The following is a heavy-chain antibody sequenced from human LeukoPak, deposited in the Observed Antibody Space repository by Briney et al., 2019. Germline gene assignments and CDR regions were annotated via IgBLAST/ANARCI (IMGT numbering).Heavy chain of an antibody. CDR1: GYTFTSYA. CDR3: ARVYLGIYYGGSPSPFDY. V-gene: IGHV1-18*01. Sequence: GASVKVSCKASGYTFTSYAIIWVRQAPGQGLEWMGWISGYNGNTKSSQSLQDRVIMTTDTSTRTAYMELRSLRPDDTAVYYCARVYLGIYYGGSPSPFDYWGQGTLVTVSS. D-gene: IGHD3-22*01. J-gene: IGHJ4*02. CDR2: ISGYNGNT.